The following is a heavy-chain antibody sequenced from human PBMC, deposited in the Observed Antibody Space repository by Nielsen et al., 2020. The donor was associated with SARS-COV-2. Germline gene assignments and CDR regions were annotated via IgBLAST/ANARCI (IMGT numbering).Heavy chain of an antibody. CDR2: IIPIFGTA. D-gene: IGHD6-19*01. Sequence: SVKVSCKASGCTFSSYAISWVRQAPGQGLEWMGGIIPIFGTANYAQKFQGRVTITADESTSTAYMELSSLRSEDTAVYYCASSGGIAVAGTDTDYWGQGTLVTVSS. CDR1: GCTFSSYA. CDR3: ASSGGIAVAGTDTDY. J-gene: IGHJ4*02. V-gene: IGHV1-69*13.